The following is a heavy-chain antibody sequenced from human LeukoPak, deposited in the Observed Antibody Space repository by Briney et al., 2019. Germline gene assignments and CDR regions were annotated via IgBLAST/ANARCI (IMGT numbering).Heavy chain of an antibody. D-gene: IGHD7-27*01. CDR1: TLSVSSGNW. Sequence: PSETLSLTCALSTLSVSSGNWWSWVRQPPGKGLEWIGEVHKTGKTNYNPSLKTRVTISIDASKNQLSLELTSVTAADAAVYYCARELLGAPTPGAYWGQGTRVTVSS. CDR3: ARELLGAPTPGAY. J-gene: IGHJ4*02. CDR2: VHKTGKT. V-gene: IGHV4-4*02.